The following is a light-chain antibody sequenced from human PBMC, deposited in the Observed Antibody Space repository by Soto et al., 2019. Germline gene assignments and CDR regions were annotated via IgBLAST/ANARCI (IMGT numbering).Light chain of an antibody. CDR3: LQHQAYPRT. CDR2: ATS. J-gene: IGKJ1*01. CDR1: EDIKSD. V-gene: IGKV1-17*01. Sequence: DIQMTQSPSSLSASVGDRVIITCRASEDIKSDLGWYQQKAGEAPRRLISATSSLQRGVPSRFSGSGSGTDFTRTSSSLQPEDLATYYRLQHQAYPRTFGQGTKVEIK.